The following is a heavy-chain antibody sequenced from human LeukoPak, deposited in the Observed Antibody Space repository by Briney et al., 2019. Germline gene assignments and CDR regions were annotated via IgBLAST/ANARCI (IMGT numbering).Heavy chain of an antibody. J-gene: IGHJ4*02. D-gene: IGHD1-26*01. Sequence: GGSLRLSCAASGFTFSSYGIHWVRQAPGKGLEWVAVISYDGSTIYYADSVKGRFTISRDNSKDTLYLQMNSLRADDTAVYYCAQGAGSTGSYFDYWGQGTLVTVSS. V-gene: IGHV3-30*18. CDR3: AQGAGSTGSYFDY. CDR1: GFTFSSYG. CDR2: ISYDGSTI.